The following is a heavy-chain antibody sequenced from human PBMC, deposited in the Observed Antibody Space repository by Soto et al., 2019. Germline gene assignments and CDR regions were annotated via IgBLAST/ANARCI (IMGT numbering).Heavy chain of an antibody. CDR1: GYTFTSYG. D-gene: IGHD3-3*01. V-gene: IGHV1-18*04. CDR2: ISPNSGRP. CDR3: VRQYYDFWTDYPDFDY. Sequence: ASVKVSCKASGYTFTSYGITWVRQAPGQGLEWLGLISPNSGRPSYAQKFEGRVTMTTNTSTTTAYLELRSLISDDTAVYYCVRQYYDFWTDYPDFDYWGQGTLVTVSS. J-gene: IGHJ4*02.